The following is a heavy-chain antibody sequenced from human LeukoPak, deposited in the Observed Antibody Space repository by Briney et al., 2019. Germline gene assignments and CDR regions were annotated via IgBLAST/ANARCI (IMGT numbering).Heavy chain of an antibody. Sequence: ASVKVSCKASGGTFSSYAISWVRQAPGQGLEWMGGIIPIFDTANYAQKFQGRVTITADKSTSTAYMELSSLRSEDTAVYYCARVKIAADGLGHGWFDPWGQGTLVTVSS. D-gene: IGHD6-13*01. CDR2: IIPIFDTA. V-gene: IGHV1-69*06. J-gene: IGHJ5*02. CDR1: GGTFSSYA. CDR3: ARVKIAADGLGHGWFDP.